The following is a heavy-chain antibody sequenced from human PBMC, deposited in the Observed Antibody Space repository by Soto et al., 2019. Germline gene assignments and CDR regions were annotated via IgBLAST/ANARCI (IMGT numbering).Heavy chain of an antibody. D-gene: IGHD2-2*01. J-gene: IGHJ6*02. CDR2: IDPSDSYT. CDR1: GYSFTSYW. CDR3: ASLVVVPAARSMHYYYYGMDV. V-gene: IGHV5-10-1*01. Sequence: ESLKISCKGSGYSFTSYWISWVRQMPGKGLEWMGRIDPSDSYTNYSPSFQGHVTISADKSISTAYLQWSSLKASDTAMYYCASLVVVPAARSMHYYYYGMDVWGQGTTVTVSS.